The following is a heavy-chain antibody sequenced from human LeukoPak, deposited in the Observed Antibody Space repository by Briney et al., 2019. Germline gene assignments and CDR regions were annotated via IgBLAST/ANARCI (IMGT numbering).Heavy chain of an antibody. CDR1: GFTFSSYG. J-gene: IGHJ5*02. CDR3: AGGYYHNWFDP. D-gene: IGHD3-10*01. Sequence: GGSLRLSCAASGFTFSSYGMHWVRQAPGKGLEWVAVISYDGSNKYYADSVKGRFTISRDNSKNTLYLQMNSLRAEDTAVYYCAGGYYHNWFDPWGQGTLVTVSS. CDR2: ISYDGSNK. V-gene: IGHV3-30*03.